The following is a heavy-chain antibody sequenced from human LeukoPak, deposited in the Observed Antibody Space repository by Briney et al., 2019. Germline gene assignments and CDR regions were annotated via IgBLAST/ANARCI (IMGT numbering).Heavy chain of an antibody. CDR3: ARVSCGGNCYSLIGAFDI. V-gene: IGHV3-21*04. J-gene: IGHJ3*02. CDR2: ISSSSSYI. CDR1: GFTFSSYS. D-gene: IGHD2-15*01. Sequence: GGSLRLSCAASGFTFSSYSMNWVRQAPGKGLEWVSSISSSSSYIYYADSVKGRFTISRDNAKNSLYLQMNSLRAEDTAVYYCARVSCGGNCYSLIGAFDIWGQGTMVTVSS.